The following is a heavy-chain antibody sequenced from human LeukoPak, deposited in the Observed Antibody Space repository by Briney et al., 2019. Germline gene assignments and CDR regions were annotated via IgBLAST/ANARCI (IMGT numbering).Heavy chain of an antibody. D-gene: IGHD2-2*01. CDR1: GFTFSSYW. CDR3: ARDLWVVVPAARFYYYYGMDV. CDR2: IKQDGSEK. J-gene: IGHJ6*02. Sequence: GGSLRLSCAASGFTFSSYWMSWVRQAPGKGLEWVANIKQDGSEKYCVDSVKGRFTISRDNAKNSLYLQMNSLRAEDTAVYYCARDLWVVVPAARFYYYYGMDVWGQGTTVTVSS. V-gene: IGHV3-7*01.